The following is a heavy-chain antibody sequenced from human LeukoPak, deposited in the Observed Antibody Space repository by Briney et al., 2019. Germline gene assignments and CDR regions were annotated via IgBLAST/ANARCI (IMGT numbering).Heavy chain of an antibody. V-gene: IGHV3-23*01. CDR1: GFTFSSYA. J-gene: IGHJ4*02. Sequence: PGGSLRLSCAASGFTFSSYAMSWVRQAPGKGLEWVSAISGSGGSTYYADSVKGRFTISRDNSKNTLYLQMNSLRAEDTAVYYCAKDGKSPEALYSGSYWSRCYFDYWGQGTLVTVSS. CDR3: AKDGKSPEALYSGSYWSRCYFDY. D-gene: IGHD1-26*01. CDR2: ISGSGGST.